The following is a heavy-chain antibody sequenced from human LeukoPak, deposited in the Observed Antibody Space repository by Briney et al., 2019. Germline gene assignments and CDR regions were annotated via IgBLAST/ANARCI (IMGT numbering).Heavy chain of an antibody. CDR1: GYTFTSYY. CDR3: ATLYCSGGTCYSWGDY. J-gene: IGHJ4*02. Sequence: GASVKASCKASGYTFTSYYMHWVRQAPGQGLEWMGIINPSGASTSYAQKFQGRVTMTRDTSTSTVYMELSSLRSEDTAVYYCATLYCSGGTCYSWGDYWGQGTLVTVSS. D-gene: IGHD2-15*01. CDR2: INPSGAST. V-gene: IGHV1-46*01.